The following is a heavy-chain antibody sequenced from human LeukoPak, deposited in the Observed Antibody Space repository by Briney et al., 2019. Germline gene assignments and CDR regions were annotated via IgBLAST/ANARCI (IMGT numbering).Heavy chain of an antibody. CDR2: ISPDGSHT. CDR1: GFTFSASW. D-gene: IGHD1-26*01. V-gene: IGHV3-74*01. CDR3: ARDMWGAFGY. Sequence: GGSLRLSCAASGFTFSASWMHWVHRAPGKGPVLVSRISPDGSHTYYADSVKRRFTVSRDNANNTLYLQISSLRAEDTAVYYCARDMWGAFGYWGQGTQVNGSS. J-gene: IGHJ4*02.